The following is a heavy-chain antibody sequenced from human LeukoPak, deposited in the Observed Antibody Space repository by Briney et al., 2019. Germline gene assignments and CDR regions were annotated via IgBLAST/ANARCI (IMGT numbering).Heavy chain of an antibody. Sequence: QPGGSLRLSCAASGFIFSRYWMTWVRQAPGKGLEWVANIKPDGTEKNYVDAVRGRFTISRDYAENSLDLQMNSLRAEDTAVYYCARVGDYAAFDIWGQGTMVTVSS. CDR1: GFIFSRYW. CDR2: IKPDGTEK. D-gene: IGHD4-17*01. V-gene: IGHV3-7*03. CDR3: ARVGDYAAFDI. J-gene: IGHJ3*02.